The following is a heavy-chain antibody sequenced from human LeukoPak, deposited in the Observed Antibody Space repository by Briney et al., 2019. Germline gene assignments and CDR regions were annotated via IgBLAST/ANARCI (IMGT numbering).Heavy chain of an antibody. Sequence: ASVKVSCKASGGTFSSYAISWVRQAHGQGLEWMAWINAYNGDTNYAQKFQGRVTLTTDTSTSTAYMELRSLRSDDTAVYYCARDGSGVWFDYWGQGTLVTVSS. CDR1: GGTFSSYA. V-gene: IGHV1-18*01. CDR2: INAYNGDT. J-gene: IGHJ4*02. CDR3: ARDGSGVWFDY. D-gene: IGHD3-10*01.